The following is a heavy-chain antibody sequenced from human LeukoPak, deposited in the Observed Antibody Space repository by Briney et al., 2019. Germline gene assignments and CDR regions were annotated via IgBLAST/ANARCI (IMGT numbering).Heavy chain of an antibody. CDR2: ISTDAHST. CDR3: AKGHTGYFFTIDN. V-gene: IGHV3-23*01. CDR1: GFTFSTYG. J-gene: IGHJ4*02. D-gene: IGHD5-12*01. Sequence: PGGSLRLSCVACGFTFSTYGMGWGRQAPGKGAEWGGAISTDAHSTYYADSVKGRFTISRDNSKSTLYLQMNTLRAEDTAVYYCAKGHTGYFFTIDNWGQGTLVTVSS.